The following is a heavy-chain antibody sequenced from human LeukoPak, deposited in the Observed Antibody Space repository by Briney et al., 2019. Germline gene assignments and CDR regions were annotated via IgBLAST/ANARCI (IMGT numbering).Heavy chain of an antibody. CDR1: GGSISSSSYY. CDR2: IYYSGST. J-gene: IGHJ4*02. Sequence: SETLSLTCTVSGGSISSSSYYWGWIRQPPGKGLEWIGSIYYSGSTYYNPSLKSRVTISVDTSKNQFSLKLSSVTAADTAVYYCAREGYSSSWYYFDYWGQGTLVTVSS. CDR3: AREGYSSSWYYFDY. D-gene: IGHD6-13*01. V-gene: IGHV4-39*07.